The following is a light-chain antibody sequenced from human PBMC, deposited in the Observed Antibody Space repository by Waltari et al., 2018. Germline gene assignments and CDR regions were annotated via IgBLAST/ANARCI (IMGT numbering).Light chain of an antibody. V-gene: IGLV1-40*01. CDR3: LSYDRSLRGSV. Sequence: QSVLTQPPSVSGAPGQRVTISCTGSSSNIGAGYDVHWYQHPPGTAPTLLINDYNSRPPGCPDRSSASRSGSSASLSITWLQAEDEADYYCLSYDRSLRGSVFGGGTKLTVL. CDR2: DYN. J-gene: IGLJ2*01. CDR1: SSNIGAGYD.